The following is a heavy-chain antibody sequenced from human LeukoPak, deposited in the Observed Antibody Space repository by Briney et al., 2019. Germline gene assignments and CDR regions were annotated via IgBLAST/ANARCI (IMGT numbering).Heavy chain of an antibody. CDR1: GGSISSSSYY. CDR3: ARQVGYSYLFDY. Sequence: PETLSLTCTVSGGSISSSSYYWGWIRQPPGKGLEWIGSIYYSGSTYYNPSHKSRVTISVDTSKNQFSLKLSSVTAADTAVYYCARQVGYSYLFDYWGQGTLVTVSS. V-gene: IGHV4-39*01. J-gene: IGHJ4*02. D-gene: IGHD5-18*01. CDR2: IYYSGST.